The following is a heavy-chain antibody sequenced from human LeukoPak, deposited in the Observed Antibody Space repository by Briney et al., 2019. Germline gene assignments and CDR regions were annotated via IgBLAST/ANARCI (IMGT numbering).Heavy chain of an antibody. J-gene: IGHJ4*02. Sequence: GGSLRLSCAASGFTFSSYSMNWVRQAPGKGLKGVSSISSSSSYIYYADSVKGRFTVSRDNAKNSLYLQMNSLRAEDTAVYYCARHYFDSSGYYNDFWGQGTLVTVSS. D-gene: IGHD3-22*01. V-gene: IGHV3-21*01. CDR3: ARHYFDSSGYYNDF. CDR1: GFTFSSYS. CDR2: ISSSSSYI.